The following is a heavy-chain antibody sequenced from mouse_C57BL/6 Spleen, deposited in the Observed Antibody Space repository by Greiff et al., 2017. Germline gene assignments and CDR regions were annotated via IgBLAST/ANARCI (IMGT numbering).Heavy chain of an antibody. CDR3: ASILYYAMDY. Sequence: VQLQQSGTVLARPGASVKMSCKTSGYTFTSYWMHWVKQRPGQGLEWIGAIYPGNSDTSYNQKFKGKAKLTAVTSASTAYMKLSSLTNEDSAVYYCASILYYAMDYWGQGTSVTVSS. V-gene: IGHV1-5*01. J-gene: IGHJ4*01. CDR2: IYPGNSDT. CDR1: GYTFTSYW.